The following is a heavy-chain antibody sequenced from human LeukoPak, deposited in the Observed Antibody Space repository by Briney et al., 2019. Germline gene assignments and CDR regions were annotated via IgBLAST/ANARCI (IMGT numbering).Heavy chain of an antibody. V-gene: IGHV3-74*03. J-gene: IGHJ5*02. CDR3: ARDFYGRYCTGGSCYYRNWFDP. CDR1: GFSLSDYG. D-gene: IGHD2-15*01. Sequence: GGSLRLSCAASGFSLSDYGIHWVRQAPGKGRVWVSHIHNDGTTATYAASVKGRFTISRDNAKNTVYLDMTGLSGEDTALYYCARDFYGRYCTGGSCYYRNWFDPWGQGTQVTVSS. CDR2: IHNDGTTA.